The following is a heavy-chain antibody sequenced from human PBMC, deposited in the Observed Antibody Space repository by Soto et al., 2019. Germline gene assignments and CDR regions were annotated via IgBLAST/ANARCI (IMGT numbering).Heavy chain of an antibody. CDR3: ARVYVVVVAATGWFDP. V-gene: IGHV4-31*03. CDR1: GGSISSGGYY. J-gene: IGHJ5*02. CDR2: IYYSGST. D-gene: IGHD2-15*01. Sequence: QVQLQESGPGLVKPSQTLSLTCTVSGGSISSGGYYWSWIRQHPGKGLEWIGYIYYSGSTYYNPSLKSRVTISVDTSKNQFSLKLSSVTAADTAVYYCARVYVVVVAATGWFDPWGQGTLVTVSS.